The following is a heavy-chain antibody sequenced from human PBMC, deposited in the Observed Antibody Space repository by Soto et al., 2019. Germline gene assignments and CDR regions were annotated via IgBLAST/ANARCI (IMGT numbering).Heavy chain of an antibody. Sequence: PXVSLRLSCAASGFTFSSNYKSWVRQAPGKGLEWVSVIYSGGSTYYADSVKGRFTISRDNSKNTLYLQMNSLRAEDTAVYYCASSLRYLKGYYYGMDVWGQGTTVTVSS. CDR3: ASSLRYLKGYYYGMDV. CDR2: IYSGGST. CDR1: GFTFSSNY. V-gene: IGHV3-53*01. D-gene: IGHD3-9*01. J-gene: IGHJ6*02.